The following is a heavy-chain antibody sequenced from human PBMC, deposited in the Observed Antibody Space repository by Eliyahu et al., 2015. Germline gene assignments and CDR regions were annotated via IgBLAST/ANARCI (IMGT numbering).Heavy chain of an antibody. J-gene: IGHJ4*02. D-gene: IGHD3-3*01. CDR2: MNPKSGNT. V-gene: IGHV1-8*02. Sequence: HLVQSGAEVKKPGASVKVSCXAXGYSXTXYDIXWVRQAPGQGPGWMGXMNPKSGNTGYAQKFQGRVTMTRDNSITTAYMELRGLRSEDTAVYYCTREFRTIPEVDPFDYWGQGTVVTVSS. CDR1: GYSXTXYD. CDR3: TREFRTIPEVDPFDY.